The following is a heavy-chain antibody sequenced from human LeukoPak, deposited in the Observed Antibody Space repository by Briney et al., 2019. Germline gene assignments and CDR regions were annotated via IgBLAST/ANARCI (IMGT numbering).Heavy chain of an antibody. J-gene: IGHJ6*02. Sequence: SETLSLTCAVYGGSFSGYYWSWIRQPPGKGLEWIGEINHSGSTNYNPSLKSRVTISVDTSKNQFSLKLSSVTAADTAVYYCARGLGILGLYYYGMDVWGQGTTVTVSS. D-gene: IGHD3-3*02. CDR2: INHSGST. CDR1: GGSFSGYY. V-gene: IGHV4-34*01. CDR3: ARGLGILGLYYYGMDV.